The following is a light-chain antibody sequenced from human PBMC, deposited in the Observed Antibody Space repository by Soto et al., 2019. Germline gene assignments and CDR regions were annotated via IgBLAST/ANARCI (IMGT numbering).Light chain of an antibody. CDR1: SSDVGGYNY. V-gene: IGLV2-14*01. CDR2: EVT. J-gene: IGLJ1*01. Sequence: QSALTQPASVSGSPGQSITISCTGTSSDVGGYNYVSWYQQHPGKAPKLIIYEVTNRPSGVSIRFSGSKSGDTASLTISRLHAEDEADYYCSSYSRSSTLYVFGTGTKLTVL. CDR3: SSYSRSSTLYV.